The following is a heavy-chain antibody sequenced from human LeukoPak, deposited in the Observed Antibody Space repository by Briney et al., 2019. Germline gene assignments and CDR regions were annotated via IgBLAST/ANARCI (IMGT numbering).Heavy chain of an antibody. CDR1: GFTFSSYA. D-gene: IGHD2-2*01. J-gene: IGHJ5*02. V-gene: IGHV3-23*01. CDR3: AKDQVYCSSTSCYGGSFDP. CDR2: ISGSGGST. Sequence: PGGSLRLSCAASGFTFSSYAMSWVRQAPGKGLEWVSAISGSGGSTYYADSVKGRFTISRDNSKNTLYLQMNSLRAEDTAVYYCAKDQVYCSSTSCYGGSFDPWGQGTLVTVSS.